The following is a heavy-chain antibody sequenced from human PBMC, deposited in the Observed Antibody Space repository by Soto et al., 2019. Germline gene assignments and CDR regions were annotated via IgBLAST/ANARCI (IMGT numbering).Heavy chain of an antibody. CDR3: ARSYYYDSSGYYLGYFQH. J-gene: IGHJ1*01. D-gene: IGHD3-22*01. CDR2: IIPIFGTA. CDR1: GGTFSSYA. V-gene: IGHV1-69*13. Sequence: SVKVSCKASGGTFSSYAISWVRQAPGQGLEWMGGIIPIFGTANYAQKFQGRVTITADESTSTAYMELSSLRSEDTAVYYCARSYYYDSSGYYLGYFQHWGKGTLVTVSS.